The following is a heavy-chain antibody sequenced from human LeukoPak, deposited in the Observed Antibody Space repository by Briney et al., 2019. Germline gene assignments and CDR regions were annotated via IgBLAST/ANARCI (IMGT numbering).Heavy chain of an antibody. CDR3: ARLYSTGPFDY. CDR1: GGSISSSSYY. J-gene: IGHJ4*02. CDR2: IYYSGST. D-gene: IGHD6-25*01. Sequence: SETLSLTCTVSGGSISSSSYYWGWIRQPPGKGLEWIGNIYYSGSTYYNPSLKSRVTISVDTSKNQFSLKLSSVTAADTAVYYCARLYSTGPFDYWGQGTLVTVSS. V-gene: IGHV4-39*01.